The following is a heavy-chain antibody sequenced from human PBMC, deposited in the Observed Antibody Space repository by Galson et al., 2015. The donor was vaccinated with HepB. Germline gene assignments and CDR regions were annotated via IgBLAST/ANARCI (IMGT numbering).Heavy chain of an antibody. CDR1: GFSLSTSGVG. Sequence: PALVKPTQTLTLTCTFSGFSLSTSGVGVGWIRQPPGKALEWLALIYWNADKRYSPSLKSRLTITKDTSKNQVVLTMTNMDPVDTATYYCAHSEWQLVRGDYYYYGMDVWGQGTTVTVSS. CDR2: IYWNADK. V-gene: IGHV2-5*01. D-gene: IGHD6-13*01. J-gene: IGHJ6*02. CDR3: AHSEWQLVRGDYYYYGMDV.